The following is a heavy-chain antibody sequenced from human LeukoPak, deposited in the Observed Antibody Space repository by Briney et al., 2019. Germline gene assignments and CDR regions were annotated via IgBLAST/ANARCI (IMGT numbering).Heavy chain of an antibody. CDR2: IYLGDSDT. Sequence: GESLKISCKVAEYTFTNYWIGWVRQVPGKGVEWMGIIYLGDSDTRYRPSFQGQVTISADKSTRTVYLQWSSLKASDTAMYYCATTLTNYCSSTSCYADHWGQGTLVTVSS. CDR1: EYTFTNYW. D-gene: IGHD2-2*01. J-gene: IGHJ4*01. CDR3: ATTLTNYCSSTSCYADH. V-gene: IGHV5-51*01.